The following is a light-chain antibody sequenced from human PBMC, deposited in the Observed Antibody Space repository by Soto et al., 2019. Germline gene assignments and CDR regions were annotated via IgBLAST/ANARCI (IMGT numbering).Light chain of an antibody. CDR1: QSISSY. Sequence: IQMTQYPSSLSSSVGDRVTITCRASQSISSYLNWYQQKPGKAPKLLIYAASSLQSGVPSRFSGSGSGTDFTLTISSLQPEDFATYYCQQSYSTLWTFGQGTKVDLK. CDR3: QQSYSTLWT. J-gene: IGKJ1*01. V-gene: IGKV1-39*01. CDR2: AAS.